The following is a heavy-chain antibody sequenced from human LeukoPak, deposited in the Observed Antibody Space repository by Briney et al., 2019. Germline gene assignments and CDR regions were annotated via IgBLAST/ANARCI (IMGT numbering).Heavy chain of an antibody. V-gene: IGHV4-59*08. CDR2: IYYSGST. CDR3: ARHSPNYDFWSGQPQNLDY. D-gene: IGHD3-3*01. J-gene: IGHJ4*02. Sequence: SETLSLTCAVYGGSFSGYYWSRIRQPPGKGLEWIGYIYYSGSTNYNPSLKSRVTISVDTSKNQFSLKLSSVTAADTAVYYCARHSPNYDFWSGQPQNLDYWGQGTLVTVSS. CDR1: GGSFSGYY.